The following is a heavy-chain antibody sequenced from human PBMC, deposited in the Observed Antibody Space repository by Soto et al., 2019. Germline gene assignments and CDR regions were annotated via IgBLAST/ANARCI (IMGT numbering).Heavy chain of an antibody. CDR2: ISYDGSNK. D-gene: IGHD2-8*01. CDR1: GFTFSSYA. V-gene: IGHV3-30-3*01. CDR3: ARAGYCTNGVCYKAELFDY. Sequence: QVQLVESGGGVVQPGRSLRLSCAASGFTFSSYAMHWVRQAPGKGLAWVAVISYDGSNKYYADSGKGRFTISRDNSKNPLYLQMNSLRAEDTAVYYCARAGYCTNGVCYKAELFDYWGQGTLVTVSS. J-gene: IGHJ4*02.